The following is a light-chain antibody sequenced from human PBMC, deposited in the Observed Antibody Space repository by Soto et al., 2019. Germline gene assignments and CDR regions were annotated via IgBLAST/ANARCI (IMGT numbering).Light chain of an antibody. Sequence: QSVLTQPASVSGSPGQPITISCTGTSSDVGGYNYVSWYQQHPGKAPKLMIYDVSNRPSGVSNRFSGSKSGNTASLTISGLQAEDEADYYCSSYTSSGTPYVFGTGTKVTV. CDR3: SSYTSSGTPYV. CDR1: SSDVGGYNY. J-gene: IGLJ1*01. V-gene: IGLV2-14*01. CDR2: DVS.